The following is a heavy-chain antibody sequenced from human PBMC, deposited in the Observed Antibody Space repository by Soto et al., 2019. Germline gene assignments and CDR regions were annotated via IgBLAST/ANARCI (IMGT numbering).Heavy chain of an antibody. Sequence: QITLKESGPTLVKPTQTLTLTCTFSGFSLSTSGVSVGWIRQPPGKALEWLALIYWDDDKLYSPSLESMLTITKDTSKNQGVLTMTNMDAVDTAKYYYAHRTTETAFGAFDIWVQGTMVTVSS. J-gene: IGHJ3*02. CDR2: IYWDDDK. CDR3: AHRTTETAFGAFDI. CDR1: GFSLSTSGVS. V-gene: IGHV2-5*02. D-gene: IGHD1-1*01.